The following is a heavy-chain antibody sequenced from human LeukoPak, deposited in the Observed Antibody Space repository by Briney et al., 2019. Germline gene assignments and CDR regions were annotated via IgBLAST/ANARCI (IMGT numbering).Heavy chain of an antibody. CDR3: ARGGGVLTGSDAFDI. Sequence: EASVKVSCKASGYTFTSYYIHWVRQAPGQGLEWMGIINPNGGRINYEQKFQGRVTMTRDTSTSTVYMELSSLRSEDTAVYYCARGGGVLTGSDAFDIWGQGTMVTVSS. CDR2: INPNGGRI. V-gene: IGHV1-46*01. D-gene: IGHD3-9*01. J-gene: IGHJ3*02. CDR1: GYTFTSYY.